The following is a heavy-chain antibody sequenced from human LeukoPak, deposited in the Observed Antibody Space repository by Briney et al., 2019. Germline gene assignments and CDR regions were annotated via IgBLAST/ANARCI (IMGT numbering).Heavy chain of an antibody. Sequence: VASVKVSCKASGYTFTSYGISWVRQAPGQGLEWMGWISAYNGNTNYAQKFQGRVTMTRNTSISTAYMELSSLRSEDTAVYYCASGYSGYDLMDVWGKGTTVTISS. CDR3: ASGYSGYDLMDV. CDR2: ISAYNGNT. J-gene: IGHJ6*03. V-gene: IGHV1-18*01. D-gene: IGHD5-12*01. CDR1: GYTFTSYG.